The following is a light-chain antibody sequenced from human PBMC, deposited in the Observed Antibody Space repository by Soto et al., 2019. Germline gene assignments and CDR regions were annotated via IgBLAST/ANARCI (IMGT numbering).Light chain of an antibody. J-gene: IGKJ4*01. CDR2: EAF. V-gene: IGKV2D-29*01. CDR1: HTLLHSDGRTY. CDR3: MQSIQLPLT. Sequence: DIGMTQTPLSLSVTQGKPASISCKSSHTLLHSDGRTYLYWYLQRPGQPPQLLIYEAFNRFSGVPDRFSGRGSGTDLTLKISRVEAEDVGVYYCMQSIQLPLTFGGGTKVDIK.